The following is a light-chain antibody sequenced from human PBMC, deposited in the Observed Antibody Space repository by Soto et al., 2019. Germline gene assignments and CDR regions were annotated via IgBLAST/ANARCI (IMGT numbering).Light chain of an antibody. J-gene: IGLJ1*01. Sequence: QSALTQPASVSGSPGQSITISCTGTSSDIGGYNSVSWYQQHPGKAPKLVIYAVSNRPSGVSSRFSGSKSGNTASLTMSGLQAEDEATYYCISYTDRQSYLFGTGTKVTVL. CDR3: ISYTDRQSYL. CDR2: AVS. V-gene: IGLV2-14*01. CDR1: SSDIGGYNS.